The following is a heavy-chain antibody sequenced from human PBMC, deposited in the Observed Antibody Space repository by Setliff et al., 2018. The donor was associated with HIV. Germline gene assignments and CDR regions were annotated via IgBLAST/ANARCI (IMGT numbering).Heavy chain of an antibody. CDR3: ARGVRDNSGWSSYYFDY. J-gene: IGHJ4*02. Sequence: SETLSLTCAVYGGSFSGYYWSWIRQHKGKGLEWIGAVTHSGRTNYNPSLESRVTTSVDTSKKQCSLRLTSVTAADTAVYYCARGVRDNSGWSSYYFDYWGQGTLVTVSS. D-gene: IGHD6-19*01. CDR2: VTHSGRT. V-gene: IGHV4-34*01. CDR1: GGSFSGYY.